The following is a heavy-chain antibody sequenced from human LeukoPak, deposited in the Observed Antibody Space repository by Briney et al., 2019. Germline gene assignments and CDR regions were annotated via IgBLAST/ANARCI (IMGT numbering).Heavy chain of an antibody. V-gene: IGHV4-59*01. J-gene: IGHJ4*02. CDR1: DGSISGYY. CDR2: IEYSGRT. D-gene: IGHD4/OR15-4a*01. Sequence: SETLSLTCIVSDGSISGYYWSWIRQPPGKGLEWIGYIEYSGRTEYKPSLQSRLTISVDTSKNQFSLKVNSVTAADTAVYYCARGVYGGYFDQWGQGALVTVSS. CDR3: ARGVYGGYFDQ.